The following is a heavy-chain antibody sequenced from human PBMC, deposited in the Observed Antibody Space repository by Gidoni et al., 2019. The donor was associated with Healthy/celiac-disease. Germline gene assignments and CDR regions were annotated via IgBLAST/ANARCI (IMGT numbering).Heavy chain of an antibody. J-gene: IGHJ3*02. V-gene: IGHV4-30-4*01. CDR2: IYYSGST. Sequence: QVQLQESGPGLVKPSQTLSLPCNVSGGSIRSGDYYWSWIRQPPGQGLEWIGYIYYSGSTYSNPSLKSRVTISVDTSKNQFSLKLSSVTAADTAVYYCARYLLAYCGGDCYENAFDIWGQGTMVTVSS. CDR3: ARYLLAYCGGDCYENAFDI. D-gene: IGHD2-21*02. CDR1: GGSIRSGDYY.